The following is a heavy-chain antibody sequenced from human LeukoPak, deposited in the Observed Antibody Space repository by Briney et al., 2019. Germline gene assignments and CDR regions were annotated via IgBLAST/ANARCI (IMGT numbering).Heavy chain of an antibody. D-gene: IGHD3-3*01. CDR1: GFTFSNAW. J-gene: IGHJ3*02. CDR2: IRSKAYGGTT. Sequence: GGSLRLSCAASGFTFSNAWMSWVRQAPGKGLEWVGFIRSKAYGGTTEYAAFVKGRFTISRDDSKSIAYLQMNSLKTEDTAVYYCTPSYDFWSGLTKGDAFDIWGQGTMVTVSS. V-gene: IGHV3-49*04. CDR3: TPSYDFWSGLTKGDAFDI.